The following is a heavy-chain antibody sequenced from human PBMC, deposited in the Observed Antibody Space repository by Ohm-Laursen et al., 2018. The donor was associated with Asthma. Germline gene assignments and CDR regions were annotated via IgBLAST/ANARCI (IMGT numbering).Heavy chain of an antibody. J-gene: IGHJ3*02. Sequence: SLRLSCAASGFTFSSYAMSWVRQAPGKGLECVSAIIGGGADTYYADSVKGRFTISRDNSKNTLYLQMNSLRAEDTAIYYCAKGYTAFDIWGQGTMVTVSS. CDR2: IIGGGADT. D-gene: IGHD1-1*01. CDR1: GFTFSSYA. CDR3: AKGYTAFDI. V-gene: IGHV3-23*01.